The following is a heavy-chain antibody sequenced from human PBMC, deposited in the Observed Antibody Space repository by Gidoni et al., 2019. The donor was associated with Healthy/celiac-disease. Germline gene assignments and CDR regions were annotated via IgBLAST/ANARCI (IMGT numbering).Heavy chain of an antibody. CDR1: GFTFSSYA. Sequence: QVQLVESGRGVVQPGRSLRLSCAASGFTFSSYAMHWVRQAPGQGLEWVAVISYDGSNKYYADSVKGRFTISRDNSKNTLYLQMNSLRAEDTAVYYCARGGSYYVSQVLGYFQHWGQGTLVTVSS. D-gene: IGHD1-26*01. J-gene: IGHJ1*01. CDR2: ISYDGSNK. CDR3: ARGGSYYVSQVLGYFQH. V-gene: IGHV3-30-3*01.